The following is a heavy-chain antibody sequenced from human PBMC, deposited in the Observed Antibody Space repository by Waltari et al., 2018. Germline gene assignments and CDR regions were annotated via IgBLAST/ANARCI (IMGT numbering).Heavy chain of an antibody. J-gene: IGHJ4*02. D-gene: IGHD2-2*01. CDR3: ARDIGYCSSTSCKDYFDY. CDR1: GFTFSSYS. CDR2: ISSSSSTI. V-gene: IGHV3-48*02. Sequence: EVQLVESGGGLVQPGGSLRLSCAASGFTFSSYSMNWVRQAPGKGRGWVSYISSSSSTIYYADSVKGRFTISRDNAKNSLYLQMNSLRDEDTAVYYCARDIGYCSSTSCKDYFDYWGQGTLVTVSS.